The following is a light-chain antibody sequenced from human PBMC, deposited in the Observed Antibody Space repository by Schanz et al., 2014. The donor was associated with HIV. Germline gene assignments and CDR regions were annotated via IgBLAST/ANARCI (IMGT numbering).Light chain of an antibody. V-gene: IGLV2-14*02. CDR1: SNTVDNYNL. J-gene: IGLJ2*01. CDR3: SSYTSSSTVL. Sequence: QSALAQPASVSGSPGQSITISCTGTSNTVDNYNLVSWYQLHPGKAPKLMIFEVSKRPSGISNRFSGSKSANTASLTISGLQAEDEAGYYCSSYTSSSTVLFGGGTKLTVL. CDR2: EVS.